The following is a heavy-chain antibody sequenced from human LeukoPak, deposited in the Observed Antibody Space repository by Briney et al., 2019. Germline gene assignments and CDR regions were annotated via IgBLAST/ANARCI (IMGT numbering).Heavy chain of an antibody. Sequence: PGGPLRLSCAASGFTFSSYSMNWVRQAPGKGLEWVSYISSSSSTIYYADSVKGRFTISRDNAKNSLHLQMNSLRAEDTAVYYCARDRGITGTTRAAYYMDVWGKGTTVTVSS. CDR3: ARDRGITGTTRAAYYMDV. CDR1: GFTFSSYS. CDR2: ISSSSSTI. V-gene: IGHV3-48*01. J-gene: IGHJ6*03. D-gene: IGHD1-7*01.